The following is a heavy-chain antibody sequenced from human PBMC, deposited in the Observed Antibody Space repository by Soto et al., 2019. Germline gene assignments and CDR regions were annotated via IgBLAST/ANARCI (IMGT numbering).Heavy chain of an antibody. CDR3: ERSRHCSSTSCYINYYGMDV. D-gene: IGHD2-2*02. J-gene: IGHJ6*02. CDR1: GFSLSNARMG. Sequence: QVTLKESGPVLVKPTETLTLTCTASGFSLSNARMGVSWIRQPPGQALECLAHIFSNDEKSYSTSLKSRLTISKNTAKSQVVLTTTNMDPVDTATYYGERSRHCSSTSCYINYYGMDVWGQGTTVTVSS. CDR2: IFSNDEK. V-gene: IGHV2-26*01.